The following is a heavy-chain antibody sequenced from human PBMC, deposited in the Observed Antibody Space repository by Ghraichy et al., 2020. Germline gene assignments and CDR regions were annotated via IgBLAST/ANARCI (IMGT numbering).Heavy chain of an antibody. CDR3: ARVLYNWNDVLDY. CDR1: GFTFSSYW. V-gene: IGHV3-74*01. Sequence: LSLTCAASGFTFSSYWMHWVRQTPGKGLVWVSRIDSGGSGTSYADSVKGRFTISRDNAKNTLYLQMNSLRAEDTAVYYCARVLYNWNDVLDYWGQGTLVTVSS. J-gene: IGHJ4*02. D-gene: IGHD1-1*01. CDR2: IDSGGSGT.